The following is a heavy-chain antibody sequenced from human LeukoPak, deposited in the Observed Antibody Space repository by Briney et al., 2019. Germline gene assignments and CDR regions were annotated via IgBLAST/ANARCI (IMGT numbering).Heavy chain of an antibody. CDR1: GFTFSSYG. V-gene: IGHV3-33*01. Sequence: PGRSLRLSCAASGFTFSSYGMHWVRQAPGKGLEWVAVIWYDGSNKYYADSVKGRFTISRDNSKNTLYLQMNSLRAEDTAVYYCARDGAVNYGSRIDYWGQGTLVTVSS. CDR3: ARDGAVNYGSRIDY. CDR2: IWYDGSNK. J-gene: IGHJ4*02. D-gene: IGHD3-10*01.